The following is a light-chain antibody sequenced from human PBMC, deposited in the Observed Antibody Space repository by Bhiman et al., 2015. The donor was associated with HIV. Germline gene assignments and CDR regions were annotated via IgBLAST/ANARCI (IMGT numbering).Light chain of an antibody. CDR3: TSHAGTLL. V-gene: IGLV2-14*03. J-gene: IGLJ2*01. CDR1: KSDIGGYKY. Sequence: QSVLTQPASVSGSPGQSITISCTGTKSDIGGYKYVSWYQQHPDKAPKLIIYDVNKRPSGVSDRFSGSKSGNTASLTVSGLQAEDEADYYCTSHAGTLLFGGGTKLTVL. CDR2: DVN.